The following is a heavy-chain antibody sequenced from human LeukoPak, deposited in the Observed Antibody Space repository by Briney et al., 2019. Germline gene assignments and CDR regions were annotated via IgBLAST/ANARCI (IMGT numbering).Heavy chain of an antibody. CDR3: ARGFSDYDGTDYAFSYY. Sequence: ASVKVSCKTSGYTFTIYDINWVRQATGRGLEWMGWMNPKSGATGYAQKFQGKVTMTRVTSISTAYMELSSLTSDDTAVYYCARGFSDYDGTDYAFSYYWGQGTLVTVSS. CDR1: GYTFTIYD. J-gene: IGHJ4*02. D-gene: IGHD3-22*01. V-gene: IGHV1-8*01. CDR2: MNPKSGAT.